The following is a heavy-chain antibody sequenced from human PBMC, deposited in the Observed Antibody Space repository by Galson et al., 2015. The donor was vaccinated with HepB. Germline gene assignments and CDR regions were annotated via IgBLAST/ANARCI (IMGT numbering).Heavy chain of an antibody. CDR2: ITSGSTYM. V-gene: IGHV3-21*04. CDR1: GFTFSSST. Sequence: SLRLSCAASGFTFSSSTMNWVRQAPGKGLEWVSSITSGSTYMYYGASVKGRFTISRDNAKNSLYLQMNSLRAEDTAVYYCARDYTYCTSTSCYTFDYGGQGTLVTVSS. CDR3: ARDYTYCTSTSCYTFDY. D-gene: IGHD2-2*02. J-gene: IGHJ4*02.